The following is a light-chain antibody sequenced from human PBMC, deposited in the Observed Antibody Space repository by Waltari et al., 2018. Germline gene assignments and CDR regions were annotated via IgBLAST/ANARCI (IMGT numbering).Light chain of an antibody. Sequence: DIQMTQSPSSLSASVGDRVTITCQASQSISSYLNWYQQKPGKAPKVLIYAASSLQSGVPSRFSGSGSGTDFTLTISSLQPEDFVTYYCQQSYTTPYTFGQGTKLEIK. J-gene: IGKJ2*01. CDR2: AAS. V-gene: IGKV1-39*01. CDR1: QSISSY. CDR3: QQSYTTPYT.